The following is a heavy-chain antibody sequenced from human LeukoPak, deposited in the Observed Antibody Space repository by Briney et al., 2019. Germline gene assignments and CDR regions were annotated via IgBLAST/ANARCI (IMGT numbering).Heavy chain of an antibody. J-gene: IGHJ4*02. V-gene: IGHV3-21*01. CDR1: GFTFSSYS. D-gene: IGHD3-10*01. CDR2: ISSSSSYI. CDR3: ARHDYYGSGSYYRGAPVDY. Sequence: PGGSLRLSCAASGFTFSSYSMNWVRQAPGKGLEWVSSISSSSSYIYYADSVKGRFTISRDNAKNSLYLQMSSLRAEDTAVYYCARHDYYGSGSYYRGAPVDYWGQGTLVTVSS.